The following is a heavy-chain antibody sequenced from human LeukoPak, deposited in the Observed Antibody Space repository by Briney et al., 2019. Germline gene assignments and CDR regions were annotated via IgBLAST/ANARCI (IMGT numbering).Heavy chain of an antibody. D-gene: IGHD3-22*01. CDR1: GFSLYTYS. CDR2: ITSTSTYI. Sequence: GGSLRLSCAVSGFSLYTYSMNWVRQAPGKGLEWVSSITSTSTYIYYADSVKGRFTISRDNAKNSLYLQMNSLRVEDTAVYYCARVGSAAPVTSSGHTIDYWGQGTLVIVSS. CDR3: ARVGSAAPVTSSGHTIDY. J-gene: IGHJ4*02. V-gene: IGHV3-21*01.